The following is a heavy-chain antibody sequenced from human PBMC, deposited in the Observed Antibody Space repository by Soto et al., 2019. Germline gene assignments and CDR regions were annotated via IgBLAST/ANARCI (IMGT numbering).Heavy chain of an antibody. D-gene: IGHD6-19*01. Sequence: PSETLSLTCAVYGGSFSGHYWSWIRQPPGKGLEWIGEINHSGSTNYNPSLKSRVTISVDTSKNQFSLKLSSVTAADTAVYYCARLAVTGTRDYWGQGTLVTVS. V-gene: IGHV4-34*01. CDR2: INHSGST. CDR3: ARLAVTGTRDY. CDR1: GGSFSGHY. J-gene: IGHJ4*02.